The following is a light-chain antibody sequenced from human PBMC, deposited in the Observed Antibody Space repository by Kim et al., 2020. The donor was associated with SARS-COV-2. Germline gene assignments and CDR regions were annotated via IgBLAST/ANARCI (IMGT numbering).Light chain of an antibody. V-gene: IGKV3-20*01. CDR1: QSVNSNY. CDR3: QQYVRSPYS. J-gene: IGKJ2*03. CDR2: ATS. Sequence: EIVLTQSPGTQSLSPGERATLSCTASQSVNSNYVAWYQQKPGQAPRLLIYATSSRATGIPDRFSGSGSGTDFTLTISRLEPEDFAVYYCQQYVRSPYSFGQGTKLEI.